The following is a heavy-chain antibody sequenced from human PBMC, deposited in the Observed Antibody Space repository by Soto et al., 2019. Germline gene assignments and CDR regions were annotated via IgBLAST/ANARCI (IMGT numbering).Heavy chain of an antibody. CDR2: ISGSGRST. CDR1: GFTFSSYA. J-gene: IGHJ5*02. Sequence: SLRLSCAASGFTFSSYALSWVRQAPGKGLEWVSGISGSGRSTYYADSVKGRFTISRDNSKNTLYMQMNSLRGEDTAVYYCGRVATGATIRLGLDPWGQGTLVTVSS. D-gene: IGHD5-12*01. CDR3: GRVATGATIRLGLDP. V-gene: IGHV3-23*01.